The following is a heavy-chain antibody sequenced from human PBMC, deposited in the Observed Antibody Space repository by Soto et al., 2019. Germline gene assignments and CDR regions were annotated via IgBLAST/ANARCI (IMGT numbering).Heavy chain of an antibody. V-gene: IGHV3-30*18. CDR1: GFTFSSYG. J-gene: IGHJ3*02. CDR3: AKDRGVVAALFDAFDI. Sequence: QVQLVESGGGVVQPGRSLRLSCAASGFTFSSYGMHWVRQAPGKGLEWVAVISYDGSNKYYADSVKGRFTISRDNSKNTPYLQMNSLRAEDTAVYYCAKDRGVVAALFDAFDIWGQGTMVTVSS. D-gene: IGHD2-15*01. CDR2: ISYDGSNK.